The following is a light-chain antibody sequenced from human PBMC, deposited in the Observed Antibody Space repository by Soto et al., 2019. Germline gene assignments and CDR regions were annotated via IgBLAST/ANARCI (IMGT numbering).Light chain of an antibody. J-gene: IGKJ1*01. Sequence: EIVLTQSPGTLSLSLGERATLSCRASQSISSSYLAWYQQKPGQAPRLLIYGASSRATGIPDRFSGSGSGTDFTLTISRLEPEDFAVDYCQQYGRTFGQGTKV. V-gene: IGKV3-20*01. CDR2: GAS. CDR3: QQYGRT. CDR1: QSISSSY.